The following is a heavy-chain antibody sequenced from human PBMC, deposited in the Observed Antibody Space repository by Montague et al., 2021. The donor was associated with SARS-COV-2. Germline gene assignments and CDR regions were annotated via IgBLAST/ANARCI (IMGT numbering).Heavy chain of an antibody. CDR1: GGSISSSSYY. J-gene: IGHJ5*02. CDR2: IYYSGST. CDR3: ARHCVVRGVSAGWFDP. V-gene: IGHV4-39*01. Sequence: TLSLTCTVSGGSISSSSYYWGWIRQPPGKGLEWIGSIYYSGSTYYNPSLRSRVTISVDTSKNQFSLKLSSVTAADTAVYYCARHCVVRGVSAGWFDPWGQGTLVTVSS. D-gene: IGHD3-10*01.